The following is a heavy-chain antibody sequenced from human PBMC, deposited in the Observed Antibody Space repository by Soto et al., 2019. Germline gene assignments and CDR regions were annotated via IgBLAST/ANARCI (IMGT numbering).Heavy chain of an antibody. V-gene: IGHV4-31*03. CDR1: GGSISSGGYY. CDR3: ARSVFP. CDR2: IYYSGST. J-gene: IGHJ5*02. Sequence: SETLSLTCTVSGGSISSGGYYWSWIRQHPGKGLEWIGYIYYSGSTYYNPSLKSRVTISVDTSKNHFSLKLTSLTAAVSAVSYCARSVFPRARRTPVTVSS.